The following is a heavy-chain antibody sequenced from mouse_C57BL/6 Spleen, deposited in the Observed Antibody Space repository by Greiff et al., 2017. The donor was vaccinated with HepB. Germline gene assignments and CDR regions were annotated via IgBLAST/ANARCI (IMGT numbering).Heavy chain of an antibody. J-gene: IGHJ4*01. CDR2: IYPGDGDT. CDR1: GYAFSSSW. CDR3: ARSPLRGVYAMDY. D-gene: IGHD1-1*01. V-gene: IGHV1-82*01. Sequence: VKLMESGPELVKPGASVKISCKASGYAFSSSWMNWVKQRPGKGLEWIGRIYPGDGDTNYNGKFKGKATLTADKSSSTAYMQLSSLTSEDSAVYFCARSPLRGVYAMDYWGQGTSVTVSS.